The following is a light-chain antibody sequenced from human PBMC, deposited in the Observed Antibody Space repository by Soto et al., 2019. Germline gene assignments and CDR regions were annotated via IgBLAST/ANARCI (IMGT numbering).Light chain of an antibody. J-gene: IGKJ1*01. CDR3: QQSYSTPWT. Sequence: DIQMTQSASSVSASVGDRFTIACRSSQSISSYLNWYQQKPGKAPKLLIYAASSLQSGVPSRFSGSGSGTDFTLTISSLQPEDFATYYCQQSYSTPWTFGQGTKVDIK. V-gene: IGKV1-39*01. CDR2: AAS. CDR1: QSISSY.